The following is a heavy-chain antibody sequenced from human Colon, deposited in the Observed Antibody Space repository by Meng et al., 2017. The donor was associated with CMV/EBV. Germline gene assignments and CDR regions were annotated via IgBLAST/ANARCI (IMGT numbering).Heavy chain of an antibody. CDR2: ISSGGST. V-gene: IGHV3-53*01. Sequence: AAGVTVSSNYMRWVRQAPGKGLEWVAVISSGGSTYYDDAVKDRFTISRDNSKNTLYLQMNSRRAEDTAVDYCAREGYQLLYSGALDYWGQGTLVTVSS. CDR1: GVTVSSNY. J-gene: IGHJ4*02. D-gene: IGHD2-2*02. CDR3: AREGYQLLYSGALDY.